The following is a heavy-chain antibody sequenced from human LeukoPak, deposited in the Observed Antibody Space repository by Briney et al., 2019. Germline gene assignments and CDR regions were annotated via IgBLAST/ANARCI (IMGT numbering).Heavy chain of an antibody. D-gene: IGHD3-3*01. CDR2: IYHTGSS. Sequence: SETLSLTCTVSGYSITNGYYWGWIRQPPGKGLEWIGSIYHTGSSFYNPSLKSRVTISVDPSKNQFSLRLNSVIVADTAVYYCARGPITIFGVVIKTPFYYYTDVWGKGTTVTVSS. J-gene: IGHJ6*03. V-gene: IGHV4-38-2*02. CDR1: GYSITNGYY. CDR3: ARGPITIFGVVIKTPFYYYTDV.